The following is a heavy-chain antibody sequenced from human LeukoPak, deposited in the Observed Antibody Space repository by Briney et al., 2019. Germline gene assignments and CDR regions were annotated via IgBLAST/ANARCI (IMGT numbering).Heavy chain of an antibody. CDR3: ARHGPLGRRMAARPIQH. J-gene: IGHJ1*01. Sequence: SETLSLTCAVYGGSFSGYYWSWTRQPPGKGLEWIGEINHSGSTNYNPSLKSRVTISVDTSKNQFSLKLSSVTAADTAVYYCARHGPLGRRMAARPIQHWGQGTLVTVSS. D-gene: IGHD6-6*01. V-gene: IGHV4-34*01. CDR2: INHSGST. CDR1: GGSFSGYY.